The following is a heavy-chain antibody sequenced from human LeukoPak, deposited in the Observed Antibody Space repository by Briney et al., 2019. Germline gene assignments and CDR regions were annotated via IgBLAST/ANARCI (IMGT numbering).Heavy chain of an antibody. CDR2: INHSGST. V-gene: IGHV4-34*01. J-gene: IGHJ4*02. CDR1: GGSFSGYY. CDR3: ARRGWGFTMTYGD. Sequence: SETLSLTCAVYGGSFSGYYWSWIRQPPGKGLEWIGEINHSGSTNYNPSLKSRVTISVDTSKNQFSLKLSSVTAADTAVYYCARRGWGFTMTYGDWGQGTLVTVSS. D-gene: IGHD3-22*01.